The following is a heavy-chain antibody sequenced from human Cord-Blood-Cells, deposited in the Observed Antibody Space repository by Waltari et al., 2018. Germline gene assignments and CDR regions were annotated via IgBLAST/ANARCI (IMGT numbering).Heavy chain of an antibody. CDR3: ARQAPHLDY. Sequence: QLQLQESGPGLVKPSETLSLTCTVSGGSISSSSYYWGWIRHPPGKGLEWIGSIYYSGSTYYNPSLKSRVTISVDTSKNQFSLKLSSVTAADTAVYYCARQAPHLDYWGQGTLVTVSS. J-gene: IGHJ4*02. CDR2: IYYSGST. D-gene: IGHD6-6*01. CDR1: GGSISSSSYY. V-gene: IGHV4-39*01.